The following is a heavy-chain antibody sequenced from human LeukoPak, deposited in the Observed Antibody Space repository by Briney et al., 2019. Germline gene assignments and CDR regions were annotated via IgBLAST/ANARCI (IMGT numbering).Heavy chain of an antibody. Sequence: ASVKVSCKASGGTFTSYYMHWVRQAPGQGLEWMGIINPSGGSTSYAQKFQGRVTMTRDTSTSTVYMELSSLRSEDTAVYYCARASGLYYFDYWGQGTLVTVSS. V-gene: IGHV1-46*01. J-gene: IGHJ4*02. CDR1: GGTFTSYY. D-gene: IGHD3-3*01. CDR2: INPSGGST. CDR3: ARASGLYYFDY.